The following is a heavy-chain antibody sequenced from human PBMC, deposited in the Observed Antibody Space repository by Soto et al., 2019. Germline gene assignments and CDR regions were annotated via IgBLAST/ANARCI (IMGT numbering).Heavy chain of an antibody. J-gene: IGHJ6*03. Sequence: QVQLQESGPGLVKSSETLSLTCRVSGGSISNYFGSWIRQPPGKGLEWIGYIFNSGSTIYSPSLKSRVTLTLDTSKNQFSLRLGSVTVADTAIFYCARVQATYYRDVWGKGTTVTVSS. CDR3: ARVQATYYRDV. V-gene: IGHV4-59*01. D-gene: IGHD1-1*01. CDR2: IFNSGST. CDR1: GGSISNYF.